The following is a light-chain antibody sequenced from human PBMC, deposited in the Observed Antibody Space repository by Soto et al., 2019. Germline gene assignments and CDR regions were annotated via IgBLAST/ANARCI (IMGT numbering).Light chain of an antibody. CDR3: QQYGSLSWT. V-gene: IGKV3-20*01. Sequence: DIVLTQSPGTLSLSPGERATLSCRASQSVSSNYLAWYQQKPGQAPRLLIHGASTRATGVPDRFSGSGSGTDFTLTISRLEPEDFAVYHCQQYGSLSWTFGQGTKVEIQ. CDR2: GAS. J-gene: IGKJ1*01. CDR1: QSVSSNY.